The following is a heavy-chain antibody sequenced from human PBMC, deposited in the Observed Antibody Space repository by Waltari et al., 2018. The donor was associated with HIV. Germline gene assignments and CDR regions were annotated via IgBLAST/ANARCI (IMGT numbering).Heavy chain of an antibody. J-gene: IGHJ3*02. V-gene: IGHV3-9*01. CDR3: AKSGSGTPYDAFDI. CDR1: GFTFDDYA. Sequence: EVQLVESGGGLVQPGRSLRLSCAASGFTFDDYAMHWVRQAPGKGLEWVSGISWNSGSRGDADSVKGRFTISRDNAKNSLYLQMNSLRAEDTALYYCAKSGSGTPYDAFDIWGQGTMVTVSS. D-gene: IGHD6-19*01. CDR2: ISWNSGSR.